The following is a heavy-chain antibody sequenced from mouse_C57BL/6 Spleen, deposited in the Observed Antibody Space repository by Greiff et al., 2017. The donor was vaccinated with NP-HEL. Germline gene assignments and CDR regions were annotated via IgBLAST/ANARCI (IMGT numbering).Heavy chain of an antibody. J-gene: IGHJ1*03. D-gene: IGHD1-1*01. Sequence: QVQLQQSGAELVKPGASVKISCKASGYAFSSYWMNWVKKRPGKGLEWIGQIYPGDGDTNYNGKFKGKATLTADKSSSTAYMQLSSLTSEDSAVYFCARRGYYYGSSYGYFDVWGTGTTVAVSS. CDR1: GYAFSSYW. CDR2: IYPGDGDT. V-gene: IGHV1-80*01. CDR3: ARRGYYYGSSYGYFDV.